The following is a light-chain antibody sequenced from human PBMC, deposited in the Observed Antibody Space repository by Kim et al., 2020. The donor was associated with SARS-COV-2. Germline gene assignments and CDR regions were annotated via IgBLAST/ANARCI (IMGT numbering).Light chain of an antibody. Sequence: GQAMTISCTGTGSDVGGHNHVSWYQQHPGKAPQLMIYDVTERPSGVTNRFSGSKSGNTASLTISGLQAEDEADYYCNSYVSSGTYVFGTGTKVTVL. CDR2: DVT. J-gene: IGLJ1*01. CDR1: GSDVGGHNH. V-gene: IGLV2-14*03. CDR3: NSYVSSGTYV.